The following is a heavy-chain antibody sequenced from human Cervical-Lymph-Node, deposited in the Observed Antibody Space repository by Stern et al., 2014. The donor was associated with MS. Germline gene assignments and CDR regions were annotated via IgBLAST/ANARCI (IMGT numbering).Heavy chain of an antibody. V-gene: IGHV1-2*02. J-gene: IGHJ6*02. CDR2: IYPNTGGT. Sequence: QVQLVQSGAEVKKPGASVKVSCKTSGYIFTGYYIHWVRQAPGQGLEWMALIYPNTGGTKYEQKYQGRVAMSRDTSISTAYVELSSLTSDDTAVYYCARDQRGITIFGVVTDYYYLGMDVWGQGTTVTVSS. CDR1: GYIFTGYY. D-gene: IGHD3-3*01. CDR3: ARDQRGITIFGVVTDYYYLGMDV.